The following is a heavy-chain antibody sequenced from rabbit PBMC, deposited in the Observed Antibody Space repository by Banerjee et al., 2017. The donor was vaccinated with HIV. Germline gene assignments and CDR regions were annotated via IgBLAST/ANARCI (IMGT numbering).Heavy chain of an antibody. V-gene: IGHV1S40*01. D-gene: IGHD6-1*01. CDR2: IYSSSGST. Sequence: QSLEESGGDLVKPGASLTLTCTASGFDFSSNVMCWVRQAPGKGLEWIACIYSSSGSTWYASWAKGRFTISKTSSTTVTLQMTSLTDADTATYLCARGPNTYVYALDLWGQGTLVTVS. CDR3: ARGPNTYVYALDL. CDR1: GFDFSSNV. J-gene: IGHJ3*01.